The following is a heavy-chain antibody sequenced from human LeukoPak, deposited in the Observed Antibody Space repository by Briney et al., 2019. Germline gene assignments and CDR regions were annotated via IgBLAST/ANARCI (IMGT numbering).Heavy chain of an antibody. CDR3: AIDPPDSGWAFWS. V-gene: IGHV3-33*01. CDR1: GFNYRTHA. Sequence: GGSLGLSCSASGFNYRTHAMHWVRQAPGKGLQWVAMVWRGGNYKYYTDSVNGRFSISRDDSRSRLHLQMDSLRSEDTAVYYCAIDPPDSGWAFWSWGQGALVTVSS. J-gene: IGHJ5*02. D-gene: IGHD6-19*01. CDR2: VWRGGNYK.